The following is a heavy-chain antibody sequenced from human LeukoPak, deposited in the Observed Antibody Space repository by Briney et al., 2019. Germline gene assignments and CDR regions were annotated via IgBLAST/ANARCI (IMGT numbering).Heavy chain of an antibody. CDR2: IYSGGST. CDR3: AKGSSGYDAFDI. D-gene: IGHD3-22*01. CDR1: GFTVSSNY. Sequence: GGSLRLSCVASGFTVSSNYMSWVRQAPGKGLEWVSLIYSGGSTYYADSVKGRFTVSRDNAGNSLYLQMNSLRAEDTAVYYCAKGSSGYDAFDIWGQGTVVTVSS. V-gene: IGHV3-53*01. J-gene: IGHJ3*02.